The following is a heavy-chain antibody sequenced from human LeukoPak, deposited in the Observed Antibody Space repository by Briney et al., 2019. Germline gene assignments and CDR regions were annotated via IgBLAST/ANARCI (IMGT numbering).Heavy chain of an antibody. D-gene: IGHD1-26*01. CDR2: IKSDGSNI. V-gene: IGHV3-74*01. CDR1: GFTFSSYW. Sequence: GGSLRLSCAASGFTFSSYWMHWVRQAPGKGLVWVSNIKSDGSNINYADSVKGRFTISRDNAKNTLYLQMNSLRAEDAAVYYCISEVGKGSHWGQGTLVTVSS. CDR3: ISEVGKGSH. J-gene: IGHJ4*02.